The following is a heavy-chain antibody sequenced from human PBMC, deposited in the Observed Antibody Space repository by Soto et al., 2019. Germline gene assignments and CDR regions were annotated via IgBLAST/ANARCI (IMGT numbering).Heavy chain of an antibody. CDR1: GGTFSSYA. Sequence: SVKVSCKASGGTFSSYAISWVRQAPGQGLEWMGGIIPIFGTANYAQEFQGRVTITADESTSTAYMELSSLRSEDTAVYYCAGRGSWDTAMVTAYYYYGMDVWGQGTTVTVSS. CDR3: AGRGSWDTAMVTAYYYYGMDV. J-gene: IGHJ6*02. D-gene: IGHD5-18*01. CDR2: IIPIFGTA. V-gene: IGHV1-69*13.